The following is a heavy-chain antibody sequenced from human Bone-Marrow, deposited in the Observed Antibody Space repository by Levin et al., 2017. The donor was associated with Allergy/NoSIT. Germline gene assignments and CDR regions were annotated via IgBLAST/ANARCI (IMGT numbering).Heavy chain of an antibody. CDR1: GFTFSSYS. D-gene: IGHD3-16*02. CDR2: ISSSSSTI. CDR3: ARDGIMITFGGVIVDAFDI. J-gene: IGHJ3*02. V-gene: IGHV3-48*01. Sequence: GGSLRLSCAASGFTFSSYSMNWVRQAPGKGLEWVSYISSSSSTIYYADSVKGRFTISRDNAKNSLYLQMNSLRAEDTAVYYCARDGIMITFGGVIVDAFDIWGQGTMVTVSS.